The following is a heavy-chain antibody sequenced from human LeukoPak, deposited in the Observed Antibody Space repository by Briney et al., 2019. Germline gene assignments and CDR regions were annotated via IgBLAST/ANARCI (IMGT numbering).Heavy chain of an antibody. V-gene: IGHV3-7*01. CDR2: IKQDATEI. J-gene: IGHJ5*02. CDR1: GFSFRNSW. Sequence: GGSLRLSCATSGFSFRNSWMSWVRQAPGKGLEWVANIKQDATEIYYADSVKGRLTISRDNARRSLFLQMNILRVEDTALYYCARLNWDDGEVSGFDQWGQGLLVTVSS. D-gene: IGHD1-26*01. CDR3: ARLNWDDGEVSGFDQ.